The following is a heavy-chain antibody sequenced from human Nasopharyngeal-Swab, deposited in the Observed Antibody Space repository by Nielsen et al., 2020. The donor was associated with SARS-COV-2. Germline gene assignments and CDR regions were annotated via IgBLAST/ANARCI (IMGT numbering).Heavy chain of an antibody. CDR3: ARDDRITSGSLFDY. CDR2: MYYSGST. J-gene: IGHJ4*02. D-gene: IGHD6-19*01. Sequence: SETLSLTCSVSGDSIISYYWSWIRQPPGKGLEWIGYMYYSGSTSHNPSLKSRVTISVDTSKNQISLKPTSVTAADTAVYYCARDDRITSGSLFDYWGQGTLVTVSS. V-gene: IGHV4-59*01. CDR1: GDSIISYY.